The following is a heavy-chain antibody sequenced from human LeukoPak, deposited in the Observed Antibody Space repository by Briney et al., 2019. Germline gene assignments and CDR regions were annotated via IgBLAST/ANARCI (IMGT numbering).Heavy chain of an antibody. J-gene: IGHJ6*02. CDR2: ISHDGSKK. CDR3: VKGEIQLWLRPFYSDYGSDI. CDR1: RLTLSSYD. D-gene: IGHD5-18*01. V-gene: IGHV3-30*18. Sequence: GGSLRLSCAASRLTLSSYDIHWVRQAPGKGLEWVTFISHDGSKKHYADSVKGRVTISRDNSPGTVYLEMNSMRPEDTAVYYCVKGEIQLWLRPFYSDYGSDIWGQGTTVTVSS.